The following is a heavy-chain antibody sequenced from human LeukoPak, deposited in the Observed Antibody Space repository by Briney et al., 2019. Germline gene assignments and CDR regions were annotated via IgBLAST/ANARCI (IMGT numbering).Heavy chain of an antibody. CDR2: IKQDGSQE. CDR3: ARSRDGYHHGLL. Sequence: GGSLRLSCAASRFTLSTYWMSWVRQAPGKGLEWVAHIKQDGSQEYYVDSVKGRFTISRDSAKNSLYLQMNSLRAEDTAVYYCARSRDGYHHGLLWGQGTLVTVSS. J-gene: IGHJ4*02. D-gene: IGHD5-24*01. CDR1: RFTLSTYW. V-gene: IGHV3-7*01.